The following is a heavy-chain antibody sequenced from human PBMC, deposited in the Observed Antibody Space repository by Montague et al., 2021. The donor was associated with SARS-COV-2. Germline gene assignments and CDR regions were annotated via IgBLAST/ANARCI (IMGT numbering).Heavy chain of an antibody. J-gene: IGHJ3*01. CDR1: GGSISSYY. CDR2: FYYSGST. D-gene: IGHD6-19*01. Sequence: SETLSLTCTVSGGSISSYYWSWIRQPPGKGLEWIGYFYYSGSTNYNPSLKSRVTISVDTSKNQFSLNLTSVTAADTAVYYCARGQWLGPDAFDVWGLGATVTVSS. CDR3: ARGQWLGPDAFDV. V-gene: IGHV4-59*01.